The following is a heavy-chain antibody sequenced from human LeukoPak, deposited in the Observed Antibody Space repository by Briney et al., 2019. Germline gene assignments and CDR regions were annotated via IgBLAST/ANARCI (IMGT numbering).Heavy chain of an antibody. V-gene: IGHV3-23*01. J-gene: IGHJ4*02. Sequence: GGSLRLSCAASGFTFSSYAMSWVRQAPGKGLEWVSAISGSGGSTYYADSVKGRFTISRDNSKNTLYLQMNSLRAEDTAVYFCAKGTWATVTAFDYWGQGTLVTVSS. CDR1: GFTFSSYA. CDR2: ISGSGGST. D-gene: IGHD4-17*01. CDR3: AKGTWATVTAFDY.